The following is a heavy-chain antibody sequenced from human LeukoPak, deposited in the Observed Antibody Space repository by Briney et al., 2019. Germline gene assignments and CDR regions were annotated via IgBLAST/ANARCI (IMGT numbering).Heavy chain of an antibody. CDR1: GFTFSSYA. D-gene: IGHD4-17*01. J-gene: IGHJ3*02. CDR3: AKTVTPPSGVGI. CDR2: ISGSGGST. V-gene: IGHV3-23*01. Sequence: GGSLTLSCAASGFTFSSYAMSWVRQAPGKGLEWVSAISGSGGSTYYADSVKGRFTISRDNSKNTLYLQMNSLRAEDTAVYYCAKTVTPPSGVGIWGQGTMVTVSS.